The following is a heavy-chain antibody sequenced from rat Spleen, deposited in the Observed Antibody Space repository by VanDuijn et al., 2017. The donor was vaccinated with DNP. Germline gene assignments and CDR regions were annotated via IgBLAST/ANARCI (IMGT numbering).Heavy chain of an antibody. J-gene: IGHJ4*01. CDR2: ISYRGTT. D-gene: IGHD1-3*01. CDR1: GYSISRTY. Sequence: EVQLQESGPGLLKPSQSLSLTCATTGYSISRTYWGWFRTFSGNKMEWIGHISYRGTTSYDPSLKSRISITRDTSKNQFFLQLRSVTTEDTATYYCARAVRATSYYAMDAWGQGTSVTVSS. V-gene: IGHV3-1*01. CDR3: ARAVRATSYYAMDA.